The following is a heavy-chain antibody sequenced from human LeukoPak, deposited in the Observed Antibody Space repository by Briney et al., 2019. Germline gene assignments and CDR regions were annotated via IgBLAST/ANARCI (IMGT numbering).Heavy chain of an antibody. D-gene: IGHD5-18*01. CDR3: AREAYSSAYYFDY. CDR2: INTNTGNP. J-gene: IGHJ4*02. Sequence: AASVKVSRKASGYTFTSYAMNWVRQAPGQGLEWMGWINTNTGNPSYARGFTGRFVFSLDTSVSTAYLQISSLKAEDTAVYYCAREAYSSAYYFDYWGQGTLVTVSS. V-gene: IGHV7-4-1*02. CDR1: GYTFTSYA.